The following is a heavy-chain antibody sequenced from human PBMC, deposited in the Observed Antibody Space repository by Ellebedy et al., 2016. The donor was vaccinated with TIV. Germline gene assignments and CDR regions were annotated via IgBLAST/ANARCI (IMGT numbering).Heavy chain of an antibody. V-gene: IGHV3-23*01. CDR2: ISGGGDTT. CDR1: RFTFSSYA. Sequence: PGGSLRLSCAASRFTFSSYAMSWVRRAPGKGLEWVSAISGGGDTTYYADSVKGRFTISRDNSKNTLYLQMNSLRAEDTAVYYCAKGGAPEELRPTLFDYWGQGTLVTVSS. D-gene: IGHD1-7*01. J-gene: IGHJ4*02. CDR3: AKGGAPEELRPTLFDY.